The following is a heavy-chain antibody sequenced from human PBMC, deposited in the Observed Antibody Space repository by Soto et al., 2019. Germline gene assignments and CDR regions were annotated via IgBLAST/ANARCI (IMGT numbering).Heavy chain of an antibody. CDR1: GGSISSYY. J-gene: IGHJ5*02. CDR3: ARESRITIFGVVKNWFDP. D-gene: IGHD3-3*01. Sequence: TLSLTCTVSGGSISSYYWSWIRQLPGKGLEWIGYIYYSGSTNYNPSLKSRVTISVDTSKNQFSLKLSSVTAADTAVYYRARESRITIFGVVKNWFDPLGQGTLVDVSA. CDR2: IYYSGST. V-gene: IGHV4-59*01.